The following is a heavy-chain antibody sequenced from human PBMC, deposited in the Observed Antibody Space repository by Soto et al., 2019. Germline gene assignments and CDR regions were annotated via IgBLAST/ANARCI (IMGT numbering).Heavy chain of an antibody. D-gene: IGHD4-17*01. V-gene: IGHV3-21*01. Sequence: GGSLRLSCAASGFTFSSYSMNWVRQAPGKGLEWVSSISSSSSYIYYADSVKGRFTISRDNAKNSLYLQMNSLRAEDTAVYYCARDMFDYGDYGVGPGAGYYYYMDVWGKGTTVTVSS. CDR2: ISSSSSYI. CDR3: ARDMFDYGDYGVGPGAGYYYYMDV. CDR1: GFTFSSYS. J-gene: IGHJ6*03.